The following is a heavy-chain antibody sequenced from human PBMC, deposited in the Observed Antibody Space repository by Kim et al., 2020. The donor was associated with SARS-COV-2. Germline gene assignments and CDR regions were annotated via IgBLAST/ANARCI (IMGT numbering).Heavy chain of an antibody. D-gene: IGHD6-6*01. V-gene: IGHV4-39*01. J-gene: IGHJ5*02. CDR3: ARHSRPYNWFDP. Sequence: YYNPSLKTRLTTSVATSKTQFSLKLSSVTAADTAVYYCARHSRPYNWFDPWGQGTLVTVSS.